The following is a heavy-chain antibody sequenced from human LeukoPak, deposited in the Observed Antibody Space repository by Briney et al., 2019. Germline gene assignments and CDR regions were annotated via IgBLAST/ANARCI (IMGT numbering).Heavy chain of an antibody. CDR2: IDPSDSYT. J-gene: IGHJ3*02. CDR1: GSRFTSYW. Sequence: GESLKISCKGSGSRFTSYWISWVRQMPGKGLEWMGRIDPSDSYTNYSPSFQGHVTISADKSISTAYLQWSSLKASDTAMYYCARRDTAMPTDAFDIWGQGTMVTVSS. CDR3: ARRDTAMPTDAFDI. V-gene: IGHV5-10-1*01. D-gene: IGHD5-18*01.